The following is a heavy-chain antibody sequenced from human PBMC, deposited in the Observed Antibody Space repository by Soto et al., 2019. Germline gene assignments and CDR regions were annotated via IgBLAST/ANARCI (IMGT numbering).Heavy chain of an antibody. V-gene: IGHV4-39*01. CDR1: GAPISSRDYY. CDR3: GRVMISTSRHTDSDY. J-gene: IGHJ4*02. Sequence: PSETLSLTCSVSGAPISSRDYYWGWIRQTPGKGLEWIGNIDYNGVTYYNPSLKSRVTVSKDTSKNQFSLKVASVTAADTAIYYCGRVMISTSRHTDSDYWGQGTQVTVSS. D-gene: IGHD2-2*01. CDR2: IDYNGVT.